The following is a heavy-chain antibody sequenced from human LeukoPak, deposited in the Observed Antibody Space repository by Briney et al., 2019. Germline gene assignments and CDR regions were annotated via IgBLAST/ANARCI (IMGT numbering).Heavy chain of an antibody. CDR1: GFTFSSYG. D-gene: IGHD6-13*01. J-gene: IGHJ3*02. CDR3: ARSLSSSWYGAFDI. CDR2: ISYDGSNK. Sequence: GGSLRLSCAASGFTFSSYGMHWVRQAPGKGLEWVAVISYDGSNKYYADSVKGRFTISRDNSKNTLYLQMSSLRAEDTAVYFCARSLSSSWYGAFDIWGQGTMVTVSS. V-gene: IGHV3-30*03.